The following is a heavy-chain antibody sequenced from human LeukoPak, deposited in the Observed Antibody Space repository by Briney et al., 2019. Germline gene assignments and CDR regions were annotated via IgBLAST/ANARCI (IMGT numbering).Heavy chain of an antibody. CDR3: ARKRGLVPAAIRQDDAFDI. CDR2: INPNSGGT. D-gene: IGHD2-2*02. V-gene: IGHV1-2*02. CDR1: GYTFTGYY. Sequence: ASVKVSCKASGYTFTGYYMHWVRQAPGQGLEWMGWINPNSGGTNYAQKFQGRVTMTRDTSISTAYMELSRLRSDDTAVYYCARKRGLVPAAIRQDDAFDIWGQGTMVTVSS. J-gene: IGHJ3*02.